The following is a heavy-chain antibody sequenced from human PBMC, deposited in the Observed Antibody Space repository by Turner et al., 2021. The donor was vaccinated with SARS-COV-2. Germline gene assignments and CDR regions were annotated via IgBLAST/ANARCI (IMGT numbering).Heavy chain of an antibody. J-gene: IGHJ3*02. CDR2: IIQDGSDK. CDR1: GISFSSFW. CDR3: ARGGCSGGSCPLGLGFDHAFDI. D-gene: IGHD2-15*01. V-gene: IGHV3-7*01. Sequence: EMQVVESGGGLVQPGGSLRLSCAASGISFSSFWMSWVRQAPGKGLEWVANIIQDGSDKNYLHSVRGPFTISRDNAKNSLFLQMNSLRAEDTAVYYCARGGCSGGSCPLGLGFDHAFDIWGQGTTVTVSS.